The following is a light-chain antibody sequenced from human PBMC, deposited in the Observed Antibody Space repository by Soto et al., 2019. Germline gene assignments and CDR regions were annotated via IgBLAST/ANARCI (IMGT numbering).Light chain of an antibody. CDR3: QSFDSSLNEVL. Sequence: QPVLTQPPSVSGPPGQRVTISCTGSSSNIGAGYGAHWYQQLPGAAPKLLIYDSTNRPSGVPDRFSGSKSGTSASLAITGLQADDEADYYCQSFDSSLNEVLFGGGTKLTVL. CDR1: SSNIGAGYG. V-gene: IGLV1-40*01. J-gene: IGLJ2*01. CDR2: DST.